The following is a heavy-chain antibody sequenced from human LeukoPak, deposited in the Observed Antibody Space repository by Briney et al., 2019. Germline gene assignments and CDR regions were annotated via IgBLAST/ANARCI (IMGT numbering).Heavy chain of an antibody. CDR1: GGSISTYY. Sequence: SETLSLTCTVSGGSISTYYWSWIRQPAGKGLEWIGRIYSSGSTNYNPSLKNRVIMSVDTSKNQFSLKLTSVTAADTAVYYCARGAYNSGPDYWGQGTLVTVSS. D-gene: IGHD6-19*01. CDR2: IYSSGST. V-gene: IGHV4-4*07. CDR3: ARGAYNSGPDY. J-gene: IGHJ4*02.